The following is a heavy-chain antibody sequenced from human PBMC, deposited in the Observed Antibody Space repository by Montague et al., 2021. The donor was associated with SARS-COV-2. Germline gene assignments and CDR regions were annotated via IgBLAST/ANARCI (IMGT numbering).Heavy chain of an antibody. Sequence: SLRLSCSASGFTFINSPMSWVRQAPGKGLEWVSIIYGGETNTFFADSVKGRFSMSRDNTGNTVSLQMNNLGADDTAIYYCAKVLYYDNSGGVFDSWGQGALVTVSS. J-gene: IGHJ4*02. CDR1: GFTFINSP. CDR3: AKVLYYDNSGGVFDS. CDR2: IYGGETNT. V-gene: IGHV3-23*03. D-gene: IGHD3-22*01.